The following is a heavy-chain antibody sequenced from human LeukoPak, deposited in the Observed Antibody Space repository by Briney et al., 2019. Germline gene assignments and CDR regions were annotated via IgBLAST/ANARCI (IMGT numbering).Heavy chain of an antibody. V-gene: IGHV4-31*03. CDR3: ARERQPYGYD. CDR1: GGSISSGGYY. D-gene: IGHD3-10*01. J-gene: IGHJ4*02. Sequence: SETLSLTCTVSGGSISSGGYYWSWIRQHPGKGLEWIGYIYYSGSTYYNPSLKSRVTISVDTSKNQFSLKLSSVTAADTAVYYCARERQPYGYDWGQGTLVTVSS. CDR2: IYYSGST.